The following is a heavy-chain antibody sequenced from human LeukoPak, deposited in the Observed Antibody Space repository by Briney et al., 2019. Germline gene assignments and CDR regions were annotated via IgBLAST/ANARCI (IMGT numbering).Heavy chain of an antibody. CDR3: ARCPRTSNAFDL. V-gene: IGHV3-21*01. J-gene: IGHJ3*01. CDR1: GFTFSSYS. CDR2: ISSSSSYI. Sequence: GGSLRLSCAASGFTFSSYSMNWARQAPGKGLEWVSSISSSSSYIYYADSVKGRFTISRDNAKSSLYLQMNSLRAEDTAVYYCARCPRTSNAFDLWGQGTTVTVSS. D-gene: IGHD1-14*01.